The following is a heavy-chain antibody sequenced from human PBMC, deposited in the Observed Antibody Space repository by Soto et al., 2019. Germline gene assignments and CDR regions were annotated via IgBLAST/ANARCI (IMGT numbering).Heavy chain of an antibody. CDR3: AREITPVLIFTYYYGMDV. V-gene: IGHV3-48*02. J-gene: IGHJ6*02. CDR1: GFTFSSYS. D-gene: IGHD1-20*01. CDR2: ISSSSSTI. Sequence: GGSLRLSCAASGFTFSSYSMNWVRQAPGKGLEWVSYISSSSSTIYYADSVKGRFTISRDNAKNSLYLQMNSLRDEDTAVYYCAREITPVLIFTYYYGMDVWGQGTTVTVSS.